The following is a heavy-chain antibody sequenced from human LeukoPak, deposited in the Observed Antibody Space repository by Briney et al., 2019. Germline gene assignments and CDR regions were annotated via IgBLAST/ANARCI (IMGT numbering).Heavy chain of an antibody. CDR3: ARGATISETGYFDF. V-gene: IGHV4-34*01. J-gene: IGHJ4*03. CDR2: IDHRGDT. D-gene: IGHD5-24*01. CDR1: GGSFSPYY. Sequence: SETLSLTCTVYGGSFSPYYWSWIRQSPGKGLEWIAEIDHRGDTNYNPSVKSRVTISIDTSKNQFSLNMRSLSAADTAVYYCARGATISETGYFDFWGQGTLVTVSS.